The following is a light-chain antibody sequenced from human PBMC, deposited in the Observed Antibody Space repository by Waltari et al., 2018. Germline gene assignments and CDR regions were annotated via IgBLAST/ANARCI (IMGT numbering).Light chain of an antibody. V-gene: IGLV1-44*01. J-gene: IGLJ2*01. CDR2: ANY. CDR3: ATWDDSLVGRV. Sequence: QSVLTQPPSTSGTPGQTVTISCSGSTSNIGTNTVTWYQQFPGTAPKVLVFANYHRPSGVPDRISASKSGTSASLVISGLQSEDEGDYFCATWDDSLVGRVFGGGTKLTVL. CDR1: TSNIGTNT.